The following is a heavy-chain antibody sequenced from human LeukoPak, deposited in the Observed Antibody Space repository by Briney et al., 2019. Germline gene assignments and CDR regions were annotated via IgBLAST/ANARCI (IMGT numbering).Heavy chain of an antibody. V-gene: IGHV3-48*01. Sequence: GGPLRLSCVASGFTFSSYSMNWVRQAPGEGLEWVSYISSLSGTIYYADSLKGRFTISRDNAKNSLYLQIDSLRAEDTAVYYCARDHHRRHYDSQARDTFDIWGQGTMVTVSS. D-gene: IGHD3-22*01. J-gene: IGHJ3*02. CDR3: ARDHHRRHYDSQARDTFDI. CDR1: GFTFSSYS. CDR2: ISSLSGTI.